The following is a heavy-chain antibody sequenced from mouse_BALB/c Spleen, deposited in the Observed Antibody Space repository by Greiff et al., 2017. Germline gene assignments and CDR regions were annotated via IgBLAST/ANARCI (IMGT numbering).Heavy chain of an antibody. CDR2: INSNGGST. V-gene: IGHV5-6-2*01. CDR3: ARPSAYGYYEAWFAY. CDR1: GFTFSSYY. Sequence: EVQVVESGGGLVKLGGSLKLSCAASGFTFSSYYMSWVRQTPEKRLELVAAINSNGGSTYYPDTVKGRFTISRDNAKNTLYLQMSSLKSEDTALYYCARPSAYGYYEAWFAYWGQGTLVTVSA. J-gene: IGHJ3*01. D-gene: IGHD2-3*01.